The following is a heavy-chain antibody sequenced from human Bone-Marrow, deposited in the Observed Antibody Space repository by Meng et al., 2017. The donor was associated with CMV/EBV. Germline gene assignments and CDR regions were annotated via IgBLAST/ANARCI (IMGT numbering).Heavy chain of an antibody. CDR3: ASREVRGKYYYYVMDV. J-gene: IGHJ6*02. Sequence: GESLKISCAASGFTFSSYSMNWVRQAPGKGLEWVSSISSSSSSIYYADSVKGRFTISRDNAKNSLYLQKNSLRAEDTAVYYCASREVRGKYYYYVMDVWGQGTTVTVSS. CDR2: ISSSSSSI. CDR1: GFTFSSYS. V-gene: IGHV3-21*01. D-gene: IGHD3-10*01.